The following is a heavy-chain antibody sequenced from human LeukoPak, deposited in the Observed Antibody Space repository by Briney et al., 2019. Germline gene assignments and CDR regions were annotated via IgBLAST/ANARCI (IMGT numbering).Heavy chain of an antibody. Sequence: ASVKVSCKAPGGTFSSYAISWVRQAPGQGLEWMGGIIPIFGTANYAQKFQGRVTITADESTSTAYMELSSLRSEDTAVYYCATNTDYGGNIIIDYWGQGTLVTVSS. CDR3: ATNTDYGGNIIIDY. D-gene: IGHD4-23*01. CDR1: GGTFSSYA. CDR2: IIPIFGTA. J-gene: IGHJ4*02. V-gene: IGHV1-69*13.